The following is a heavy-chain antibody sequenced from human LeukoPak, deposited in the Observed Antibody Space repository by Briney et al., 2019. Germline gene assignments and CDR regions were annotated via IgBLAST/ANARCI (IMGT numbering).Heavy chain of an antibody. J-gene: IGHJ4*02. CDR3: ARGLVGAPY. V-gene: IGHV4-59*01. Sequence: ETSETLSLTCTVSGGSISSYYWSWIRQPPGKGLEWIGYIYYSGSTNYNPSLKSRVTISVDTSKNQFSLKLSSVTAADTAVYYCARGLVGAPYWGQGTLVTVSS. D-gene: IGHD1-26*01. CDR1: GGSISSYY. CDR2: IYYSGST.